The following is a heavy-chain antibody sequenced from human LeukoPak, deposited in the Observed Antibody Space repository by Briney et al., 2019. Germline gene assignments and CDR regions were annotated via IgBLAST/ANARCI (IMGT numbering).Heavy chain of an antibody. D-gene: IGHD5-18*01. Sequence: ASVKVSCTASGYTFTGYGISWVRQAPGQGLEWMGWISAYNGNTNYAQKLQGRVTMTTDTSTTTAYMEVRSLRSDDTAVYYCARDGHTAMVMFGYWGQGTLVTVSS. CDR3: ARDGHTAMVMFGY. CDR1: GYTFTGYG. CDR2: ISAYNGNT. V-gene: IGHV1-18*01. J-gene: IGHJ4*02.